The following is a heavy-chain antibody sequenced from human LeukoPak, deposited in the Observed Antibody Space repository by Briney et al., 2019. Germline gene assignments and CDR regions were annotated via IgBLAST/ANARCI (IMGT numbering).Heavy chain of an antibody. CDR3: AKAPVTTCSGAYCYPFDY. CDR1: GFTFSSYA. V-gene: IGHV3-23*01. CDR2: ISGSGDST. J-gene: IGHJ4*02. Sequence: GGSLRLSCAASGFTFSSYAMSWVRQAPGKGLEWVSGISGSGDSTYYADSVKGRFTISRDNSKNTLYLQMNSLRAEDAAVYYCAKAPVTTCSGAYCYPFDYWGQGTLVTVSS. D-gene: IGHD2-15*01.